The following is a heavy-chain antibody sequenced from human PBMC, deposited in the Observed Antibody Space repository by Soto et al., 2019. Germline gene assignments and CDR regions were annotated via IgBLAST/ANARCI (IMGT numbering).Heavy chain of an antibody. CDR1: GYRFETYG. CDR3: ARGHEVIRGALDV. Sequence: AASVKVSCMASGYRFETYGRTWVRQAPGQGLEWMGWISAYSVDTYNAQKFQDRVTMTTDTSAGTAYMELRGLRSDDTAVYYCARGHEVIRGALDVWGQGTTGTVSS. D-gene: IGHD2-21*01. J-gene: IGHJ6*02. CDR2: ISAYSVDT. V-gene: IGHV1-18*01.